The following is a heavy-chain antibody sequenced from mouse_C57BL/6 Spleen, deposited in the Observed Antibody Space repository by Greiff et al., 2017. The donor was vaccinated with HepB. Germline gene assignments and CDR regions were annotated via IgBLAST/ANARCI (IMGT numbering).Heavy chain of an antibody. D-gene: IGHD2-5*01. V-gene: IGHV6-3*01. CDR3: TTYYSNSYWYFDV. J-gene: IGHJ1*03. CDR1: GFTFSNYW. Sequence: EVKVEESGGGLVQPGGSMKLSCVASGFTFSNYWMNWVRQSPEKGLEWVAQIRLKSDNYATHYAESVKGRFTISRDDSKSSVYLQMNNLRAEDTGIYYCTTYYSNSYWYFDVWGTGTTVTVSS. CDR2: IRLKSDNYAT.